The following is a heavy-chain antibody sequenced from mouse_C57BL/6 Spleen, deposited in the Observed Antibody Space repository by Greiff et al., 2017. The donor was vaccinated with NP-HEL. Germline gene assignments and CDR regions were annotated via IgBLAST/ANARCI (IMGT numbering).Heavy chain of an antibody. CDR1: GYTFTDYN. V-gene: IGHV1-22*01. CDR3: ARSGRAYDSNFSWFAY. Sequence: EVQLQQSGPELVKPGASVKMSCKASGYTFTDYNMHWVKQSHGKSLEWIGYINPNNGGTSYNQKFKGKATLTVNKSSSTAYMELRSLTSEDSAVYYCARSGRAYDSNFSWFAYWGQGTLVTVSA. J-gene: IGHJ3*01. CDR2: INPNNGGT. D-gene: IGHD2-5*01.